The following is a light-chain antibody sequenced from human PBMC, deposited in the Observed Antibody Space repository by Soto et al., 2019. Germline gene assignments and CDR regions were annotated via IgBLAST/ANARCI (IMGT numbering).Light chain of an antibody. V-gene: IGKV1-5*03. CDR3: QQLNSYPLT. J-gene: IGKJ4*01. CDR1: HTISSW. Sequence: DIQMTQSPSTLSGSVVDIVTITCRASHTISSWLAWYQQKPGKAPKLLIYKASTLKSGVPSRFSGSGSGTDFTLTISSLQPEDFATYYCQQLNSYPLTFGAGTKV. CDR2: KAS.